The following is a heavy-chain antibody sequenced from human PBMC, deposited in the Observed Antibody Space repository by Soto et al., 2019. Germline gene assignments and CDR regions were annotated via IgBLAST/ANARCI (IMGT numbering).Heavy chain of an antibody. V-gene: IGHV4-59*08. D-gene: IGHD6-19*01. Sequence: QVQLQESGPGLVKPSETLSLTCTVSGGSITNYYWSWIRQPPGKGLEWIGYIYYTESTNYNPSLKRRFTMXXDXSXXQFSLKLRSVTAADTAVYYCARRTRNGWDDAHFDYWGQGTLVTVSS. CDR3: ARRTRNGWDDAHFDY. J-gene: IGHJ4*02. CDR1: GGSITNYY. CDR2: IYYTEST.